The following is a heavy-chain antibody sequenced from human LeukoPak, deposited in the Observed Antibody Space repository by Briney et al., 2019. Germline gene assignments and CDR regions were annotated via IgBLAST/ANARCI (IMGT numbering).Heavy chain of an antibody. J-gene: IGHJ2*01. Sequence: PGGSLRLSCAASGFTFSSYGMSWVRQAPGKGLEWVSIISAGGGTTYYADSVRGRFTISRDNSKNTLYLQMNSLRAEDTAVYYCARAVYCSGGGCFWYFDLWGRGTLVTVSS. CDR3: ARAVYCSGGGCFWYFDL. D-gene: IGHD2-15*01. CDR1: GFTFSSYG. V-gene: IGHV3-23*01. CDR2: ISAGGGTT.